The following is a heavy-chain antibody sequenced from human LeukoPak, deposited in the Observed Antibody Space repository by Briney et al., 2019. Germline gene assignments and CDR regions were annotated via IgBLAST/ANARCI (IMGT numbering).Heavy chain of an antibody. CDR1: GFTFIMHS. CDR2: TTPSGTT. Sequence: PGGSLRLSCAASGFTFIMHSINWGRQAPGKGLEWVSYTTPSGTTYYTDSVKGRFSVSRDNGENSVYLLMNNLRAEDTAVSHCASVRGGYWGQGTLVAVSS. V-gene: IGHV3-69-1*01. D-gene: IGHD3-16*01. J-gene: IGHJ4*02. CDR3: ASVRGGY.